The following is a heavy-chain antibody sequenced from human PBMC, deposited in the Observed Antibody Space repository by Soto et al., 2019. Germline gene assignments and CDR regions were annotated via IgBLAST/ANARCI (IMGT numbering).Heavy chain of an antibody. J-gene: IGHJ5*02. Sequence: SETLSLTCTVSGGSISIGSYYWGWIRRPPGKGLEWLGNINYTGTTYENQSLKSRVKISVDKSTNQFSLKLSSVNAAETAVYYCARVPGPWGQGTLVTVSS. CDR3: ARVPGP. V-gene: IGHV4-39*07. CDR1: GGSISIGSYY. CDR2: INYTGTT.